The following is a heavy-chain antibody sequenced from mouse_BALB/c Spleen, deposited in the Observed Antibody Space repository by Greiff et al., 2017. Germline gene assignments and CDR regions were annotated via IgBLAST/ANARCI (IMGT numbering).Heavy chain of an antibody. Sequence: EVKLMESGGGLVKPGGSLKLSCAASGFTFSSYAMSWVRQTPEKRLEWVATISSGGSYTYYPDSVKGRFIISRDNAKNTLYLQMSSLRSEDTAMYYCASNYWFAYWGQGTLVTVSA. CDR1: GFTFSSYA. CDR3: ASNYWFAY. V-gene: IGHV5-9-3*01. CDR2: ISSGGSYT. D-gene: IGHD1-3*01. J-gene: IGHJ3*01.